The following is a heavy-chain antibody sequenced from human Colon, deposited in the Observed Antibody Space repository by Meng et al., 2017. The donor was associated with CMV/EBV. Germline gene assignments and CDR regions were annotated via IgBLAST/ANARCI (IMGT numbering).Heavy chain of an antibody. CDR2: IKHDGHEE. CDR3: VRSTGWNSYFDY. D-gene: IGHD1-7*01. J-gene: IGHJ4*02. Sequence: GESLKISCAASGFTFSSYDMHWVRQATGKGLEWLAKIKHDGHEEKYLDSVEGRFSISRDNTKNSLYLLMSSLRVEDTGLYYCVRSTGWNSYFDYWGQGAQVTVSS. V-gene: IGHV3-7*02. CDR1: GFTFSSYD.